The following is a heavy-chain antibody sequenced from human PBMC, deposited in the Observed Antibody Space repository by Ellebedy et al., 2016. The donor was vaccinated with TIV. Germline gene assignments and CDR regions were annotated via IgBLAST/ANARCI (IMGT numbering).Heavy chain of an antibody. D-gene: IGHD3-16*01. CDR3: ARRSYGDAFDI. Sequence: ETLSLXXTVSGGSISSYYWSWVRQAPGKGLEWVSAISGSGGSTYYADSVKGRFTISRDNSKNTLYLQMNSLRAEDTAVYYCARRSYGDAFDIWGQGTMVTVSS. CDR2: ISGSGGST. J-gene: IGHJ3*02. CDR1: GGSISSYY. V-gene: IGHV3-23*01.